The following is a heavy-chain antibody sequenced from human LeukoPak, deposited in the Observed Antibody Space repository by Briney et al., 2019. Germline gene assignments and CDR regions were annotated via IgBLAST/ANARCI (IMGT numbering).Heavy chain of an antibody. CDR1: SGSISTYY. V-gene: IGHV4-59*01. CDR2: IYYSGST. J-gene: IGHJ4*02. Sequence: SETLSLTCTVSSGSISTYYWSWIRQPPGKGLEWIGYIYYSGSTNYNPSLKSRVTISVDTSKNQFSLKLSSVTAADTAFYYCARVRSRGYYFDYWGQGTLVTVSS. D-gene: IGHD1-26*01. CDR3: ARVRSRGYYFDY.